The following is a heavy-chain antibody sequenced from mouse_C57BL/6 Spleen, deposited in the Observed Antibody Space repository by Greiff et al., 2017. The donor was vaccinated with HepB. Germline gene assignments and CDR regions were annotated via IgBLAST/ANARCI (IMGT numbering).Heavy chain of an antibody. J-gene: IGHJ2*01. CDR3: ARSSSDSLLGY. D-gene: IGHD6-1*01. Sequence: EVQLQQSGPVLVKPGASVKMSCKASGYTFTDYYMNWVKQSHGKSLEWIGVINPYNGGTSYNQKFKGKATLTVDKSSSTAYMELNSLTSEDSAVYYCARSSSDSLLGYWGQGTTLTVSS. V-gene: IGHV1-19*01. CDR2: INPYNGGT. CDR1: GYTFTDYY.